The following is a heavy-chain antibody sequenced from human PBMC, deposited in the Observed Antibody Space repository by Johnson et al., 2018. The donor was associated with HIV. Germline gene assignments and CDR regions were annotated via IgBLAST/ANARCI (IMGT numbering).Heavy chain of an antibody. V-gene: IGHV3-74*01. D-gene: IGHD1-26*01. J-gene: IGHJ3*02. Sequence: VQLVESGGGLIQPGGSLRLSCVVSGFTFSNYWMHWVRQAPGKGLVWVSRINSDGSTTTYADSVKGRFTVSRDKVKNTLHLQMNSLRAEDTALYYCARERVGDAFDIWGQGTLVSVSS. CDR2: INSDGSTT. CDR1: GFTFSNYW. CDR3: ARERVGDAFDI.